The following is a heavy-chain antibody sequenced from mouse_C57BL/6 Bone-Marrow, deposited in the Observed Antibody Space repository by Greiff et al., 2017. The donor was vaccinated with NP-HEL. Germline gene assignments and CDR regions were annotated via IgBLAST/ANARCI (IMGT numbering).Heavy chain of an antibody. CDR1: GYTFTSYW. CDR2: IDPSDSYT. V-gene: IGHV1-69*01. D-gene: IGHD3-1*01. CDR3: ARRARYWYGDV. J-gene: IGHJ1*03. Sequence: QVQLQQPGAELVMPGASVKLSCKASGYTFTSYWMHWVKQRPGQGLEWIGEIDPSDSYTNYTQKFKGKSTLTVDKSSSTAYMQLSSLTSEDSAVYYCARRARYWYGDVWGTGTTVTVAS.